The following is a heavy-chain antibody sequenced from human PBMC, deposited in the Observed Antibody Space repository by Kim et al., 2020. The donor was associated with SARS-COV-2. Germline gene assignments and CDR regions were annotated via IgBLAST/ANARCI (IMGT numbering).Heavy chain of an antibody. D-gene: IGHD3-16*02. Sequence: GGSLRLSCAASGFTFSNYYMSWIRQAPGKGLEWVSYISSSGSSIYYADSVKGRFTISRDNAKNSLYLQMNSLRAEDTAVYYCARALHVFSRSYRYSYYYGIDVSGQGTTVTVSS. CDR3: ARALHVFSRSYRYSYYYGIDV. CDR1: GFTFSNYY. J-gene: IGHJ6*02. V-gene: IGHV3-11*01. CDR2: ISSSGSSI.